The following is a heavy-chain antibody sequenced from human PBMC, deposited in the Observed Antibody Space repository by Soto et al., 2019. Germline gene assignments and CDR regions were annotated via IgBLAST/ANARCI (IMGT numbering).Heavy chain of an antibody. D-gene: IGHD1-20*01. Sequence: QVQLVQSGAEVKTPGASVKVSCKASGYMFSTYDINWVRQAPGQWLEWMGWLNPNSGNTGYAQKFQGRVTMTRNTSINTAYMELSSLGSDDTAVYYCARDHRYNWNDEGWFDPWGQGTLVTVSS. CDR1: GYMFSTYD. J-gene: IGHJ5*02. CDR2: LNPNSGNT. CDR3: ARDHRYNWNDEGWFDP. V-gene: IGHV1-8*01.